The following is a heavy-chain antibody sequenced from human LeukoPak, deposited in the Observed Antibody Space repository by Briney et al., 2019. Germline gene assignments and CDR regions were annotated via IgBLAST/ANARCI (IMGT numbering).Heavy chain of an antibody. CDR2: IWYDGSNE. CDR1: GFPFRSNG. J-gene: IGHJ6*03. D-gene: IGHD1-1*01. Sequence: GGSLRLSCAASGFPFRSNGMHWVRQAPGKGLEWVAVIWYDGSNENYADSVKGRFSISRDNSKNTLHLQMSSLRAEDTAVYYCAKGAIYKNDHMDVWGKGTTVTVSS. CDR3: AKGAIYKNDHMDV. V-gene: IGHV3-33*06.